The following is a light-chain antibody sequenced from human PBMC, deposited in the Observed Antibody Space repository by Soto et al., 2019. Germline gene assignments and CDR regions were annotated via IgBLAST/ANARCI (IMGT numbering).Light chain of an antibody. CDR3: QQLLSYPCT. CDR1: RGISSY. Sequence: IQLPQAPSFLSASVAPRVTITGLGRRGISSYLAWYQQKPGQAPKLLIYAASTLQSGIPLRFSGSGSGTSFTLTISRLQPEDFATYYCQQLLSYPCTFGQGTRLETK. V-gene: IGKV1-9*01. CDR2: AAS. J-gene: IGKJ5*01.